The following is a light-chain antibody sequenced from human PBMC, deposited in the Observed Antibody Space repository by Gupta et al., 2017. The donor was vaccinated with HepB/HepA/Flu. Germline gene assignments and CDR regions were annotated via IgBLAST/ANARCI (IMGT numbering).Light chain of an antibody. Sequence: DIVMTQSPRYLPVTPGEPASISCRSSQSLLHSNGYNCLDWYLQKPGQSPQLLIYSGSSRASGVPDRFSGSGSGTDFTLKISRVEAEDVGVYYCMQAVQAPRTFGQGTKLEIK. V-gene: IGKV2-28*01. CDR1: QSLLHSNGYNC. CDR2: SGS. J-gene: IGKJ2*02. CDR3: MQAVQAPRT.